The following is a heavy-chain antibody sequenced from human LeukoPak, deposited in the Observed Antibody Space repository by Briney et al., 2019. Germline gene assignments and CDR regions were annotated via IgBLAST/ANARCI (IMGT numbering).Heavy chain of an antibody. D-gene: IGHD3-22*01. CDR3: ARSGHYYDSSGYYSYYFDY. V-gene: IGHV4-61*02. J-gene: IGHJ4*02. Sequence: SHTLSLTCTVSGGSISSGSYYWSWIRQPAGKRLEWIGRIYTSGSTNYNPSLKSRVTISVDTSKNQFSLKLSSVTAADTAVYYCARSGHYYDSSGYYSYYFDYWGQGTLVTVSS. CDR1: GGSISSGSYY. CDR2: IYTSGST.